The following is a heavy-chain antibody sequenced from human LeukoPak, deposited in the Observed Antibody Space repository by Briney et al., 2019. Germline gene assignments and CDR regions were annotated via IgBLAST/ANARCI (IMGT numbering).Heavy chain of an antibody. CDR3: AREDIGGSGSYL. CDR2: VFHSGST. V-gene: IGHV4-4*02. J-gene: IGHJ4*02. D-gene: IGHD3-10*01. Sequence: NPSETLSLTCAVSGDSISTNHWWSWVRQPPGKGLEWIGEVFHSGSTNYNPSLKSRVSISIDKSKNLFSLKLTSVTAADTAVYYCAREDIGGSGSYLWGQGTLVTVSS. CDR1: GDSISTNHW.